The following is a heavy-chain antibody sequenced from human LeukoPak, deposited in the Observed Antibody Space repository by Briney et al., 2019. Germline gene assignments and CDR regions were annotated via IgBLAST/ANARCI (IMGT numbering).Heavy chain of an antibody. CDR1: GFTFSSYA. Sequence: GGSLRLSCAASGFTFSSYAMSWVRQAPGKGLEWVSGVSGSGGSTYYADSVKGRFTISRDNSKNTLYLQMNSLRAEDTAVYYCAKDLDIVATITGNWGQGTLVTVSS. CDR2: VSGSGGST. V-gene: IGHV3-23*01. D-gene: IGHD5-12*01. CDR3: AKDLDIVATITGN. J-gene: IGHJ4*02.